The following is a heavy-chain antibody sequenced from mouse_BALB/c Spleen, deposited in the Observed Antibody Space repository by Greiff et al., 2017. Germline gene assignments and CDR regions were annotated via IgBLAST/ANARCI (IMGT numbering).Heavy chain of an antibody. J-gene: IGHJ4*01. CDR1: GFNFKDYY. CDR2: IDPENGDT. CDR3: NAWPQGNEAMDY. V-gene: IGHV14-4*02. D-gene: IGHD2-1*01. Sequence: VQLKESGAELVRSGASVKLSCTASGFNFKDYYMHWVKQRPEQGLEWIGWIDPENGDTEYAPKFQGKATMTADTSSTTAYLQLSSLTSEDTAVYYCNAWPQGNEAMDYWGQGTSVTVSS.